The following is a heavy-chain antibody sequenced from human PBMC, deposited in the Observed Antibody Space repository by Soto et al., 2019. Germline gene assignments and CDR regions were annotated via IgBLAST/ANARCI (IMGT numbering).Heavy chain of an antibody. V-gene: IGHV6-1*01. CDR3: ARALDVYIWGSYRRPPYYFDY. J-gene: IGHJ4*02. Sequence: SQTLSLTCAISGDSVSSNSAAWNWIRQSPSRGLEWLGRTYYRSKWYNDYAVSVKSRITINPDTSKNQFSLQLNSVTPEDTAVYYCARALDVYIWGSYRRPPYYFDYWGQGTLVTVSS. CDR2: TYYRSKWYN. D-gene: IGHD3-16*02. CDR1: GDSVSSNSAA.